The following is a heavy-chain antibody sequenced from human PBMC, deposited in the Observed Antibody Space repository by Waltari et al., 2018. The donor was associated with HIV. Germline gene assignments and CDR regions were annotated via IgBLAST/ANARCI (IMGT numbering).Heavy chain of an antibody. CDR3: VRVVSDGNGSSWLDP. D-gene: IGHD2-21*01. CDR1: GGSLSTYTW. J-gene: IGHJ5*02. Sequence: QVQLQESGPGQVEPSGTLSLTCAVSGGSLSTYTWWTWVRQPPGKGLEWIGEIYPPGSTNYNKSLKSRVTISVDKSKNQFSLELRSVTAADTAVYYCVRVVSDGNGSSWLDPWGQGTLVTVSS. CDR2: IYPPGST. V-gene: IGHV4-4*02.